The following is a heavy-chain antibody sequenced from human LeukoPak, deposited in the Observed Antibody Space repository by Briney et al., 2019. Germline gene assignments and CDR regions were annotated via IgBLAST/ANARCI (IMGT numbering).Heavy chain of an antibody. CDR3: AREPGGYYDSSGFLDY. D-gene: IGHD3-22*01. Sequence: PGGSLRLSCAASGFTFASYWMHWIRQAPGKGLVWVSRINSDGSITNYADSVKGRFTITRDSAKNTLYLQTNSLRAEDTAEYFCAREPGGYYDSSGFLDYWGQGTVVTVSS. V-gene: IGHV3-74*01. CDR2: INSDGSIT. CDR1: GFTFASYW. J-gene: IGHJ4*02.